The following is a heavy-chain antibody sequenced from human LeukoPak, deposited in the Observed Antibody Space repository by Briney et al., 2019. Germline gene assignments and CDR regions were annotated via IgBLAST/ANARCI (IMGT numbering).Heavy chain of an antibody. J-gene: IGHJ5*02. D-gene: IGHD2-2*03. CDR3: ARDGYCSSTSCYAGWFDP. Sequence: GASVTVSCKASGYTFTGYYMHWVRQAPGQGLEWMGWINPNSGGTNYAQKFQGRVTMTRDTSISTAYMELSRLRSDDTAVYYCARDGYCSSTSCYAGWFDPWGQGTLVTVSS. V-gene: IGHV1-2*02. CDR2: INPNSGGT. CDR1: GYTFTGYY.